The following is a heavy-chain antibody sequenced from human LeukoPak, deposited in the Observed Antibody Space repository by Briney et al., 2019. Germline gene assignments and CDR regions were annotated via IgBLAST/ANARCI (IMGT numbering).Heavy chain of an antibody. CDR3: ARGGSYSTGAFDI. J-gene: IGHJ3*02. D-gene: IGHD3-10*01. CDR2: INSDGSKI. Sequence: GGSLRLSCAASGFTFSGYWMHWVRQAPWKGLVWVSRINSDGSKISHADSVKGRFTISRDNTKNTLYLQMNSLRAEDTAVYYCARGGSYSTGAFDIWGQGTMVTVSS. CDR1: GFTFSGYW. V-gene: IGHV3-74*01.